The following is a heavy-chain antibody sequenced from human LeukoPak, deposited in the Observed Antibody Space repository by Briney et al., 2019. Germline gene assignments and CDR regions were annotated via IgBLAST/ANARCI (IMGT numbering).Heavy chain of an antibody. CDR2: IYPGDSDT. V-gene: IGHV5-51*01. CDR3: ARADIVVVPAAIRTPPNNWFDP. J-gene: IGHJ5*02. CDR1: GYSFTGYW. D-gene: IGHD2-2*02. Sequence: GESLKISCQGSGYSFTGYWIGWVRQMPGKGLEWMGIIYPGDSDTRYSPSFQGQVTISADKSISTAYLQWSSLKASDTAMYYCARADIVVVPAAIRTPPNNWFDPWGQGTLVTVSS.